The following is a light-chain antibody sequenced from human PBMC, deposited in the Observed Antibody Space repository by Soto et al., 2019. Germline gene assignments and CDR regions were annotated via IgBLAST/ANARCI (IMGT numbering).Light chain of an antibody. CDR2: NVS. CDR3: CSYAGSYTFV. V-gene: IGLV2-14*01. CDR1: SSDVGGYNY. J-gene: IGLJ1*01. Sequence: QSVLTQAASVSGSPGQSITISCTGTSSDVGGYNYVSWYQQFPGKVPKLLIYNVSNRPSGVSNRFSGSKSGNTASLTISGLQAEDEADYYCCSYAGSYTFVFGIGTKVTVL.